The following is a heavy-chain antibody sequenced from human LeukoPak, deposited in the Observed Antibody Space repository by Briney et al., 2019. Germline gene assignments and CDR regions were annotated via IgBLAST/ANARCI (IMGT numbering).Heavy chain of an antibody. CDR1: GFTFSSYW. Sequence: GGSLRLSCAASGFTFSSYWMHWVRQAPGKGLVWVSRINSDGSSTSYADSVRGRFSISRDSAKNTLYLQMNSLRAEDTAVYYCARGLSGYASSLGYWGQGTLVTVSA. J-gene: IGHJ4*02. CDR3: ARGLSGYASSLGY. CDR2: INSDGSST. V-gene: IGHV3-74*01. D-gene: IGHD6-6*01.